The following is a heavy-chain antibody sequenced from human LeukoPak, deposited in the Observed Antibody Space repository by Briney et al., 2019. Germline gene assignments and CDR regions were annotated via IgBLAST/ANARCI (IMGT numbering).Heavy chain of an antibody. J-gene: IGHJ4*02. CDR3: ARSSPTYYFDSSGYYYGDY. CDR2: INPNSGGT. V-gene: IGHV1-2*06. CDR1: AYSFTDYY. Sequence: ASVKVSCKASAYSFTDYYIHWVRQAPGQGLEWMGRINPNSGGTDYAQKFQGRVTMTRDTSISTAYMELNRLRSDDTAVYYCARSSPTYYFDSSGYYYGDYWGQGTLVIVSS. D-gene: IGHD3-22*01.